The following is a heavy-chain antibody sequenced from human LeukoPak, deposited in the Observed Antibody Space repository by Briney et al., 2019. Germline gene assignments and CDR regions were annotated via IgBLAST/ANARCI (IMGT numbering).Heavy chain of an antibody. CDR3: ARDLTTITMVRGS. D-gene: IGHD3-10*01. Sequence: PGGSLRLSCAASGFTFNSYSMNWVRQAPGKGLEWVSSISSSSSYIYYADSVKGRFTISRDNAKNSLYLQMNSLRAEDTAVYYCARDLTTITMVRGSWGQGTLVTVSS. V-gene: IGHV3-21*01. J-gene: IGHJ4*02. CDR1: GFTFNSYS. CDR2: ISSSSSYI.